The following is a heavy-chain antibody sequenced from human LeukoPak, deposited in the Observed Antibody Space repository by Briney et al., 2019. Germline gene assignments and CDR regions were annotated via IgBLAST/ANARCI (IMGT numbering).Heavy chain of an antibody. J-gene: IGHJ2*01. CDR2: INHSGST. CDR3: ARGLWFGSRYLDL. Sequence: SETLSLTCAVYGGSFSGYYWSWIRQPPGKGLEWIGEINHSGSTNYNPSLKSRVTISVDTSKDQVSLKLSSVTAADTAVYYCARGLWFGSRYLDLWGRGTLVTVSS. CDR1: GGSFSGYY. D-gene: IGHD3-10*01. V-gene: IGHV4-34*01.